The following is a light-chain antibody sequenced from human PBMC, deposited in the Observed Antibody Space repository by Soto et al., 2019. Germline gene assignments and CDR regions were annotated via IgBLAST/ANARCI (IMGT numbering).Light chain of an antibody. Sequence: QSVLTQPPSVSGAPGQRVTISCTGSSSNIGANYDVQWYQQLPGTAPKLLIYGNSNRPSGVPDRFSGSKSGPSASLAITGLQAEDEADYYCQSYDSSLYVFGTGTXVXV. V-gene: IGLV1-40*01. CDR1: SSNIGANYD. CDR2: GNS. CDR3: QSYDSSLYV. J-gene: IGLJ1*01.